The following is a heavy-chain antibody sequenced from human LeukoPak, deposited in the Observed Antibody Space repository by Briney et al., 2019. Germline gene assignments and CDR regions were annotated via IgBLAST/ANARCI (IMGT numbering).Heavy chain of an antibody. V-gene: IGHV1-2*02. CDR2: INPNSGGT. D-gene: IGHD3-10*01. J-gene: IGHJ6*02. CDR3: ARDHVLLWFGELSSMDV. CDR1: GYTFTGYY. Sequence: ASVKVSCKASGYTFTGYYMHWVRQAPGQGLEWMGWINPNSGGTNYAQKFQGRVTMTRDTSISTAYTELSRLRSDDTAVYYCARDHVLLWFGELSSMDVWGQGTTVTVSS.